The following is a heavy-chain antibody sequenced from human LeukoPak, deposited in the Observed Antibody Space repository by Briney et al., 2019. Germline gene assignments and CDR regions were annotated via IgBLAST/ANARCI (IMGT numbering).Heavy chain of an antibody. CDR1: GFAFNTYA. J-gene: IGHJ4*02. CDR3: AGYNCSATTCYTGGFDY. CDR2: ISGSGRST. D-gene: IGHD2-2*02. Sequence: GGSLRLSCAASGFAFNTYAMSWVRQAPGKGLEWVSAISGSGRSTYYADSVKGRFTISRDSSESTLYLQMNSLRAEDTAQYYCAGYNCSATTCYTGGFDYWGQGTLVTVSS. V-gene: IGHV3-23*01.